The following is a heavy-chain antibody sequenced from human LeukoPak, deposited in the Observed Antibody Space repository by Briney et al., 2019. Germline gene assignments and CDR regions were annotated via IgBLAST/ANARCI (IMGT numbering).Heavy chain of an antibody. Sequence: SETLSLTCAVYGGSFSDYYWSWIRQPPGKGLEWIGEINPSGSTNYSPSLKSRVTISVDTSKNQFSLKLSSVTAADTAVYYCARLSGYSYGYYYYYYMDVWGKGTTVTVSS. CDR3: ARLSGYSYGYYYYYYMDV. D-gene: IGHD5-18*01. J-gene: IGHJ6*03. V-gene: IGHV4-34*01. CDR1: GGSFSDYY. CDR2: INPSGST.